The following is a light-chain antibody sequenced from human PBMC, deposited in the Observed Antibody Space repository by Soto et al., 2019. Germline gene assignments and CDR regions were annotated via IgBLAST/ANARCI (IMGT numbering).Light chain of an antibody. V-gene: IGKV3-20*01. CDR3: QQYGSSQWT. CDR1: QSVGDY. CDR2: GAS. J-gene: IGKJ1*01. Sequence: ETVLTQSPATLSLSPGERATLSCRASQSVGDYLAWYQQKPGQAPRLLIYGASNRATGIPDRFSGSGSGTDFTLTIIRLEPEDFAVYYCQQYGSSQWTFGQGTKVDI.